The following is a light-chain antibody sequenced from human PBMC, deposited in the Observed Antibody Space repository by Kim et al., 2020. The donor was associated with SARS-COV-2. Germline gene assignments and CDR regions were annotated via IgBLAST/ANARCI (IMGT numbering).Light chain of an antibody. Sequence: EIVMTQSPATPSVSPGERATLSCRASQSVSSNLAWYQQKPGQAPRLLIYGASTRATGIPARFSGSGSGTEFTLTISSLQSEDFAVYYCQQYNNWPLMYTFGQGTKLEI. J-gene: IGKJ2*01. CDR2: GAS. CDR1: QSVSSN. V-gene: IGKV3-15*01. CDR3: QQYNNWPLMYT.